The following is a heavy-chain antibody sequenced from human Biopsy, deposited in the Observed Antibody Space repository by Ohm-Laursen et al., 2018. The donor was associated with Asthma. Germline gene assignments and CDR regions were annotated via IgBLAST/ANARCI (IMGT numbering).Heavy chain of an antibody. CDR1: GFTLTTYA. CDR3: ARDVVWFREVDGMDV. J-gene: IGHJ6*02. V-gene: IGHV3-30*03. D-gene: IGHD3-10*01. CDR2: ISYDGSTK. Sequence: SLRLSCAASGFTLTTYAIHWVRQAPGKGLEWVAVISYDGSTKYSADSVKGRFIVSRDISKNILSLQMKSLRPEDTAVYYCARDVVWFREVDGMDVWGQGTTVTVSS.